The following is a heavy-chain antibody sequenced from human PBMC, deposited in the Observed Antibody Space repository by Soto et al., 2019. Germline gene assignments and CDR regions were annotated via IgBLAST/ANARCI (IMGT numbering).Heavy chain of an antibody. Sequence: LGESLKISCKGSGYSFTYYWIGWVRQMPGKGLEWMGIVHPGDSNTRYSPSFQGQVTISADKSISTAYLQWSSLKASDTAMYYCARRGSSGWYVWGQGTTVTVSS. CDR1: GYSFTYYW. V-gene: IGHV5-51*01. J-gene: IGHJ6*02. CDR3: ARRGSSGWYV. D-gene: IGHD6-19*01. CDR2: VHPGDSNT.